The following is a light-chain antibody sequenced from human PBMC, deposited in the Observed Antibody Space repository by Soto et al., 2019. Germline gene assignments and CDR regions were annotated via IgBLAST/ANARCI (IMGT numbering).Light chain of an antibody. CDR2: DVS. V-gene: IGKV2-30*01. CDR3: LQRSNWPRT. CDR1: QSLVYSDGNTY. J-gene: IGKJ1*01. Sequence: DVVMTQSPLSLPVTLGQPASISCRSSQSLVYSDGNTYLNWYQQKPGQAPRLLIYDVSNRAAGIPARFSGSGSGTDFTLTISSLEPEDFAVYYCLQRSNWPRTFGQGTKVDIK.